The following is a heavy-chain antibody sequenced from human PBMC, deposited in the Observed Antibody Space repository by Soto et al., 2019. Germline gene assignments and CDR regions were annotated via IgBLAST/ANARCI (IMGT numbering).Heavy chain of an antibody. D-gene: IGHD3-9*01. Sequence: GASVKVSCKASGGTFSSYAISWVRQAPGQGLEWMGGIIPIFGTANYAQKFQGRVTITADKSTSTAYMELSSLRSEDTAVYYCANRGYDILNGQLTYYYGMDVWGQGTTVTVSS. J-gene: IGHJ6*02. CDR1: GGTFSSYA. CDR3: ANRGYDILNGQLTYYYGMDV. CDR2: IIPIFGTA. V-gene: IGHV1-69*06.